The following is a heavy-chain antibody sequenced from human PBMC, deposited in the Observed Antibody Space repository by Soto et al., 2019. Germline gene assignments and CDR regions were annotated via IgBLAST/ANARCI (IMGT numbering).Heavy chain of an antibody. CDR2: ISYDGSNK. CDR3: AKDQGSGWYTRGDY. V-gene: IGHV3-30*18. CDR1: GFTFSSYG. D-gene: IGHD6-19*01. J-gene: IGHJ4*02. Sequence: PGGSLRLSCAASGFTFSSYGMHWVRQAPGKGLEWVAVISYDGSNKYYADSVKGRFTISRDNSKNTLYLQMNSLRAEDTAVYYCAKDQGSGWYTRGDYWGQGTLVTVSS.